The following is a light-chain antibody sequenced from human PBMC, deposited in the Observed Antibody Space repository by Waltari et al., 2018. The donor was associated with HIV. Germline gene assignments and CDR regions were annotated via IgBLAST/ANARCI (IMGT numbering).Light chain of an antibody. J-gene: IGKJ2*01. V-gene: IGKV3-15*01. CDR1: QSVSSN. CDR2: SAS. CDR3: QQYNNWPPYT. Sequence: EIVMTQSPATLSVSPGERAILSCRASQSVSSNLAWYQQKPGQAPRPLIYSASTRATGVPARFSGSGSGTDFTLTISSLQSEDFAVYHCQQYNNWPPYTFGQGTRLEIK.